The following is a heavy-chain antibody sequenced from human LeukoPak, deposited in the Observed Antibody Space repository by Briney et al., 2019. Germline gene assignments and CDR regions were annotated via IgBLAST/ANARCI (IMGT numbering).Heavy chain of an antibody. CDR2: ISSSSSYI. CDR1: GFTFSSYS. Sequence: GGSLRLSCAASGFTFSSYSMNWVRQAPGKGLEWVSSISSSSSYIYYADSVKGRFTISRDNAKNSLYLQMNSLRAEDTAVYYCARDTGIAVAGPGYWGQGTLATVSS. J-gene: IGHJ4*02. D-gene: IGHD6-19*01. CDR3: ARDTGIAVAGPGY. V-gene: IGHV3-21*01.